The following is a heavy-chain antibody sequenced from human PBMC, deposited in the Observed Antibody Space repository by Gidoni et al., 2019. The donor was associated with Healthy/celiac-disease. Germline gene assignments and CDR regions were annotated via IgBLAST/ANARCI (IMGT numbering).Heavy chain of an antibody. CDR3: ARSDIVVVPAAIVHDAFDI. J-gene: IGHJ3*02. CDR2: INPNSGGT. V-gene: IGHV1-2*04. D-gene: IGHD2-2*01. Sequence: QVQLVQSGAEVKKPGASVKVSCKASGYTFTGSYMHWVRQAPGQGLEWMGWINPNSGGTNYAQKFQGWVTMTRDTSISTAYMELSRLRSDDTAVYYCARSDIVVVPAAIVHDAFDIWGQGTMVTVSS. CDR1: GYTFTGSY.